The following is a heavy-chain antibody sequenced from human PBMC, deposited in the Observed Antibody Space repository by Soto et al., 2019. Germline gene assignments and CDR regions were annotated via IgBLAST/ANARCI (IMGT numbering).Heavy chain of an antibody. Sequence: PSEILSLTCAVYGGSFSGYYWSWIRQPPGKGLEWIGEINHSGSTNYNPSLKSRVTISVDTSKNQFSLKLSSVTAADTAVYYCARGWGAVFYYYYGMDVWGQGTTVTVSS. V-gene: IGHV4-34*01. CDR1: GGSFSGYY. J-gene: IGHJ6*02. D-gene: IGHD7-27*01. CDR2: INHSGST. CDR3: ARGWGAVFYYYYGMDV.